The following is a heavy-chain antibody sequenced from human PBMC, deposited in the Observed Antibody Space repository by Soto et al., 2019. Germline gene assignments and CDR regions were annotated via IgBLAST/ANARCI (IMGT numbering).Heavy chain of an antibody. CDR3: ARDPRSITGTTSSEDFQF. CDR2: IIPIFGIT. V-gene: IGHV1-69*01. Sequence: QAHLMQSGAEVKKPGSSVKVSCKASGGTFSGYAISWVRQRPGRGLEWMGGIIPIFGITTYAEKFQGRITLAADESTGTAFMDLTSLISVDTAVYYCARDPRSITGTTSSEDFQFWGPGTLVSVSS. D-gene: IGHD1-20*01. J-gene: IGHJ1*01. CDR1: GGTFSGYA.